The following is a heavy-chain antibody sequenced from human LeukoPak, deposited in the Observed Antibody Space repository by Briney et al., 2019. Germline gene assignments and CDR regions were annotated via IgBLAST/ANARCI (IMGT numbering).Heavy chain of an antibody. CDR3: AKVIREVDMTHDY. D-gene: IGHD5-12*01. Sequence: GGSLRLSCAASGFTLSNYAMSWVRQAPGKGLEWVSSIHYNGVSTYYADSVKGRFTISRDNSKNTLYLQMNSLRVEDTAVYYCAKVIREVDMTHDYWGQGALVTVSS. CDR1: GFTLSNYA. J-gene: IGHJ4*02. CDR2: IHYNGVST. V-gene: IGHV3-23*01.